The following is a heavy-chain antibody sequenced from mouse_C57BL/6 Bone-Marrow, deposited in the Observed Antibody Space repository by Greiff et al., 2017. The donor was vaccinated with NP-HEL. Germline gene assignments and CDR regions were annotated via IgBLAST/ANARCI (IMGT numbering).Heavy chain of an antibody. J-gene: IGHJ3*01. V-gene: IGHV1-64*01. CDR1: GYTFTSYW. CDR2: IHPNSGST. CDR3: ARGGSSGYVWFVY. Sequence: QVQLQQPGAELVKPGASVKLSCKASGYTFTSYWLHWVKQRPGQGLEWIGMIHPNSGSTNYNEKFKSKATLTVDKSSSTAYMQLSSLTSEDSAVYYCARGGSSGYVWFVYWGQGTLVTVSA. D-gene: IGHD3-2*02.